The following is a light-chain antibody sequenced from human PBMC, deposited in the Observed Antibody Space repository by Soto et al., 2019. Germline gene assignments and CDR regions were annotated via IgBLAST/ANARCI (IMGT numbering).Light chain of an antibody. CDR1: SSNIGAGYD. V-gene: IGLV1-40*01. J-gene: IGLJ1*01. CDR2: DNR. CDR3: QSYDSRLSAYV. Sequence: QSVLTQPPSVSGAPGQRVTISCTGSSSNIGAGYDVHWYQQLPGTAPKLLIYDNRNRPSGVPDRFSGSKSGTSASLAITGLQAEDEADYYCQSYDSRLSAYVFGTGTKLTVL.